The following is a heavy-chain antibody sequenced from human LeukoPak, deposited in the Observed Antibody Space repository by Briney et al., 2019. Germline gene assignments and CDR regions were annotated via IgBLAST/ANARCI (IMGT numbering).Heavy chain of an antibody. J-gene: IGHJ4*02. V-gene: IGHV1-18*01. CDR2: ISAYKGNT. D-gene: IGHD6-13*01. Sequence: ASVKVSCKASDYTFTSYGISWVRQAPGQGLEWMGWISAYKGNTGYAQRLQGRVTMTTDTSTSTAYMELRSLRSDDTAVYYCARDGVSSSWSSFDYWGQGTLVTVSS. CDR3: ARDGVSSSWSSFDY. CDR1: DYTFTSYG.